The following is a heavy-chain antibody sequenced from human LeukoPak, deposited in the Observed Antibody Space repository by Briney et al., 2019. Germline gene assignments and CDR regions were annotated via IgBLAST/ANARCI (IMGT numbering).Heavy chain of an antibody. CDR3: ARVPGVTRYFDY. J-gene: IGHJ4*02. Sequence: GGSLRLSCAASGFSFTAYSMNWVRQAPGRGLEWISYIGPGGDIYYADSVTGRFTVSRDTAKNSLYLQMNSLRAEDTAVYYCARVPGVTRYFDYWGQGNLVTVSS. CDR2: IGPGGDI. V-gene: IGHV3-48*01. D-gene: IGHD4-23*01. CDR1: GFSFTAYS.